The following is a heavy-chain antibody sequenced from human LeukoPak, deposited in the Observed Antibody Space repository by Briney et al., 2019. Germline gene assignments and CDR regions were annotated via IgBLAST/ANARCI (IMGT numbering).Heavy chain of an antibody. CDR1: GFTFSSYS. V-gene: IGHV3-21*01. CDR2: ISSSSSYI. Sequence: GGSLRLSCAASGFTFSSYSMNWVRQAPGKGLEWVSSISSSSSYIYYADSVKGRFTISRDNAKNSLYLQMNSLRAEDTAVYYCARDLIVVVVAASEGQDWGQGTLVTVSS. J-gene: IGHJ4*02. CDR3: ARDLIVVVVAASEGQD. D-gene: IGHD2-15*01.